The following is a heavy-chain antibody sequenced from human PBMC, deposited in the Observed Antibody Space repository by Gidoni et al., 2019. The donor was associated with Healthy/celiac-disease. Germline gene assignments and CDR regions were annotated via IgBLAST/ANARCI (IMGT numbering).Heavy chain of an antibody. CDR1: GFTFSSYA. Sequence: QVQLVESGGGVVQPGRSLRLSCAASGFTFSSYAMNWVRQAPGKGLEWVAVISYDGSNKYYADAVKGRFTISRDNSKNTLYLQMNSLRAEDTAVYYCASSSTSRSYFDYWGQGTLVTVSS. D-gene: IGHD2-2*01. V-gene: IGHV3-30*04. CDR3: ASSSTSRSYFDY. J-gene: IGHJ4*02. CDR2: ISYDGSNK.